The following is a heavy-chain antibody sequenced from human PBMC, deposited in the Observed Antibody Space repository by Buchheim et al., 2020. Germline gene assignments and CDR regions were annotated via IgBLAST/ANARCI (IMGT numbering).Heavy chain of an antibody. D-gene: IGHD3-3*01. Sequence: QVQLVQSGAEVKKPGASVKVSCKASGYTFTSYYMHWVRQAPGQGLEWMGIINPSGGSTSYAQKFQGRVTMTRDTSTGTVDMELSSLRSEDTAVYYCARDRLIRFLEWSTPDPYGMDVWGQGTT. CDR3: ARDRLIRFLEWSTPDPYGMDV. V-gene: IGHV1-46*01. CDR2: INPSGGST. J-gene: IGHJ6*02. CDR1: GYTFTSYY.